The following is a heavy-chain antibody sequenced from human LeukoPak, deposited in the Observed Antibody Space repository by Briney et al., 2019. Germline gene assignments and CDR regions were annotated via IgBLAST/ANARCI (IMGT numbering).Heavy chain of an antibody. D-gene: IGHD5-18*01. Sequence: RSSETLSLTCTVSGGSISSYYWSWIRPPPGKGLEWIGYIYYSGSTNYNPSLKSRVTISVDTSKSQFSLKLSSVTAADTAVYYSARLRYSYGFYYGMDVWGQGTTVTVSS. CDR2: IYYSGST. V-gene: IGHV4-59*01. CDR3: ARLRYSYGFYYGMDV. CDR1: GGSISSYY. J-gene: IGHJ6*02.